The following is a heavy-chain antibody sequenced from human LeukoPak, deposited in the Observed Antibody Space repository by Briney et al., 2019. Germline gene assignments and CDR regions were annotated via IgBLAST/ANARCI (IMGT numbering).Heavy chain of an antibody. J-gene: IGHJ4*02. CDR1: GYTFTGYY. V-gene: IGHV1-2*02. CDR2: INPNSVGT. CDR3: ARVAGIAARGAHFDY. D-gene: IGHD6-6*01. Sequence: ASVKVSCKASGYTFTGYYMHWVRQAPGQGLEWMGWINPNSVGTNYAKKFHGRVNMTRETSISTAYMELSRLRSDDTAVYYCARVAGIAARGAHFDYWGQGTLVTVSP.